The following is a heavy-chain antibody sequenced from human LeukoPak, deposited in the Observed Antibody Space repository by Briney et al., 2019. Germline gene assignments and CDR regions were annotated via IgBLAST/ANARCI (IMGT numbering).Heavy chain of an antibody. J-gene: IGHJ4*02. CDR3: ARNSESLTHPKY. V-gene: IGHV3-7*01. CDR1: GFTLGVYW. D-gene: IGHD1-14*01. Sequence: GGSLRLSCAASGFTLGVYWMTWARQAPGKGLEWVANINQDGSEKHYLDSVKGRFTISRDNPRNSLSLQMSSLRAEDTAIYYCARNSESLTHPKYWGQGTLVTVSS. CDR2: INQDGSEK.